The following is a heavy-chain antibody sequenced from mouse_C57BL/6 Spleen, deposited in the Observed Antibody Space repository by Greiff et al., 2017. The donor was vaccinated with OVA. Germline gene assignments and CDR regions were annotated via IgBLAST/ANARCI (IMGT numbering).Heavy chain of an antibody. CDR1: GFTFSDYY. J-gene: IGHJ1*03. D-gene: IGHD2-3*01. CDR2: INYDGSST. Sequence: EVQRVESEGGLVQPGSSMKLSCTASGFTFSDYYMAWVRQVPEKGLEWVANINYDGSSTYYLDSLKSRFIISRDNAKNILYLQMSSLKSEDTATYYCAREDDAYWYFDVWGTGTTVTVSS. V-gene: IGHV5-16*01. CDR3: AREDDAYWYFDV.